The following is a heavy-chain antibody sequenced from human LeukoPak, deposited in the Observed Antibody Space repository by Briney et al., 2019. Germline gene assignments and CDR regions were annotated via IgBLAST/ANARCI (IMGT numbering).Heavy chain of an antibody. CDR2: INHSGST. V-gene: IGHV4-34*01. Sequence: SETLSLTCAVYGGSFSGYYWSWIRHPPGKGLEWIGEINHSGSTNYNPSLKSRVIISVDTSKNQFSLKLSSVTAADTAVYYCARSGSYPHLVWWGQGTLVTVSS. CDR3: ARSGSYPHLVW. CDR1: GGSFSGYY. J-gene: IGHJ4*02. D-gene: IGHD1-26*01.